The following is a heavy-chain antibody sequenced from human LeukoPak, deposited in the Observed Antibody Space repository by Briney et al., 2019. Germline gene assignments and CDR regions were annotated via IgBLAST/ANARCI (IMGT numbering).Heavy chain of an antibody. J-gene: IGHJ4*02. CDR3: ARYLITGITPDLDY. CDR2: ISSSSSDI. D-gene: IGHD1-7*01. Sequence: ETLSLTCTVSGYSISSGSYWGWVRQAPGKGLEWVSYISSSSSDIYYADSVKGRFSISRDNAKNSVYLQMNSLRAEDTAVYYCARYLITGITPDLDYWGQGTLVTVSS. V-gene: IGHV3-48*01. CDR1: GYSISSGSY.